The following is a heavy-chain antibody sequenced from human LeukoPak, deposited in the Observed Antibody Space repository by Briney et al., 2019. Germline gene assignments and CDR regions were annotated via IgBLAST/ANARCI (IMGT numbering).Heavy chain of an antibody. CDR2: INHSGST. CDR1: GGSFSGYF. J-gene: IGHJ6*03. Sequence: PSETLSLTCAVYGGSFSGYFWSWIRQPPGKGLEWIGEINHSGSTNYNPSLKSRVTISVDTSKNQFSLKLSSVTAADTAVYYCARVTYCTNGVCSNYYYYMDVWGKGTTVTVSS. CDR3: ARVTYCTNGVCSNYYYYMDV. V-gene: IGHV4-34*01. D-gene: IGHD2-8*01.